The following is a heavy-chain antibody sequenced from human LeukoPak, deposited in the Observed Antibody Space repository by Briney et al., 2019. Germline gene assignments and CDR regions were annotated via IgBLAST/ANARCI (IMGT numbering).Heavy chain of an antibody. CDR2: IYYSGST. D-gene: IGHD3-22*01. CDR1: GGSISSGGYY. CDR3: ARVGYYDSSGYYYPNWFDP. V-gene: IGHV4-31*03. J-gene: IGHJ5*02. Sequence: SETLSLTCTVSGGSISSGGYYWSWIRQHRGKGLEWIVYIYYSGSTYYNPSLKSRVTKSVDTSKNQFSLKLSSVTAADTAVYYCARVGYYDSSGYYYPNWFDPWGQGTLVTVSS.